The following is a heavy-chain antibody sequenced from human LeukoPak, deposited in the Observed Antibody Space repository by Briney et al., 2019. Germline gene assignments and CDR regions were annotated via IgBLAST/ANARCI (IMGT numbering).Heavy chain of an antibody. CDR3: ARRIRYCSSTSCNPRFDY. CDR1: GGSISSYY. D-gene: IGHD2-2*01. Sequence: SETLSLTCTVSGGSISSYYWSWIRQPAGKGLEWIGRIYATGGANYNPSLKSRVTISVDTSKNQFSLKLSSVTAADTAVYYCARRIRYCSSTSCNPRFDYWGQGTLVTVSS. J-gene: IGHJ4*02. V-gene: IGHV4-4*07. CDR2: IYATGGA.